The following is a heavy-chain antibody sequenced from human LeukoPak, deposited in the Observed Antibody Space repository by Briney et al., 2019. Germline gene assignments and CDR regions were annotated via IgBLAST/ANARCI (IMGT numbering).Heavy chain of an antibody. D-gene: IGHD3-16*02. Sequence: PSETLSLTCAVYGGSFSGYYWSWIRQPPGKGLEWIGEINHSGSTNYNPSHKSRVTITVDTSKNQFSLKLSSVTAADTAVYYCARGGNDYVWGSYRPDDAFDIWGQGTMVTVSS. J-gene: IGHJ3*02. CDR1: GGSFSGYY. V-gene: IGHV4-34*01. CDR2: INHSGST. CDR3: ARGGNDYVWGSYRPDDAFDI.